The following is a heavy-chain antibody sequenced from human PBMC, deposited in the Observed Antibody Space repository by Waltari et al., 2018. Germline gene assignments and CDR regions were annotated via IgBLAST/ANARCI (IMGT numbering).Heavy chain of an antibody. CDR1: GFTFSSYA. Sequence: EVQLVESGGGLVQPGGSLRLSCAASGFTFSSYAMHWVRQAPGKGLEYVSAISSNGGSTYYANSVKGRFTISRDNSKNTLYLQMGSLRAEDMAVYYCASGTSGEMATTGDYFDYWGQGTLVTVSS. J-gene: IGHJ4*02. CDR2: ISSNGGST. CDR3: ASGTSGEMATTGDYFDY. V-gene: IGHV3-64*01. D-gene: IGHD1-1*01.